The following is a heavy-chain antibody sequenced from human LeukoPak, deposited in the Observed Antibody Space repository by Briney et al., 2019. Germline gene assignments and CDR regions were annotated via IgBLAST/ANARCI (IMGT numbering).Heavy chain of an antibody. CDR3: ARGQIDYSSLNLKDHYYYYYGMDV. CDR2: INHSGST. CDR1: GGSFSGYY. V-gene: IGHV4-34*01. Sequence: SETLSLTYAVYGGSFSGYYWSWIRQPPGKGLEWIGEINHSGSTNYNPSLKSRVTISVDTSKNQFSLKLSSVTAADTAVYYCARGQIDYSSLNLKDHYYYYYGMDVWGKGTTVTVSS. J-gene: IGHJ6*04. D-gene: IGHD3-16*01.